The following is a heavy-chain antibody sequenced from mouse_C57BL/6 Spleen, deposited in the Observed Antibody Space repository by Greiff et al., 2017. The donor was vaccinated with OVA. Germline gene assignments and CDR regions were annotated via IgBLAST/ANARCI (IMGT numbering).Heavy chain of an antibody. CDR1: GFNIKNTY. D-gene: IGHD1-1*01. J-gene: IGHJ2*01. Sequence: VQLQQSVAELVRPGASVKLSCTASGFNIKNTYMHWVKQRPEQGLEWIGRIDPANGNTKYVPKFQGKATITADTSSNTAYLQLSSLTSEDTAIYYCALPTVVAPYYFDYWGQGTTLTVSS. V-gene: IGHV14-3*01. CDR2: IDPANGNT. CDR3: ALPTVVAPYYFDY.